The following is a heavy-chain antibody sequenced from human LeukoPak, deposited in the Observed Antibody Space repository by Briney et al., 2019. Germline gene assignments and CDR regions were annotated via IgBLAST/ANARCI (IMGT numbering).Heavy chain of an antibody. CDR2: IYHSGST. V-gene: IGHV4-4*02. Sequence: PSGTLSLTCAVSGGSISSSNWWSWVRQPPGKGLEWIGEIYHSGSTNYNPSLKSRVTISVDKSKNQFSLKLSSVTAADTAVYYCARDLPRSSSGWYGGLDYWGQGTLVTVSS. J-gene: IGHJ4*02. CDR3: ARDLPRSSSGWYGGLDY. D-gene: IGHD6-19*01. CDR1: GGSISSSNW.